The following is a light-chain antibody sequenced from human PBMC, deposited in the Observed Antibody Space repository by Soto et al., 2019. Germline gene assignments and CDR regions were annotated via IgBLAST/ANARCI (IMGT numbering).Light chain of an antibody. Sequence: EIVLTQSPATLSFSPGERATLSCRASQSVSSYLAWYQQKPGQAPRLLIYDASNRATGIPARFSGSGSGTDFTLTISSLEPEDFAVYYCQQYNNWPPITFGQGTRLE. V-gene: IGKV3-11*01. CDR2: DAS. CDR1: QSVSSY. J-gene: IGKJ5*01. CDR3: QQYNNWPPIT.